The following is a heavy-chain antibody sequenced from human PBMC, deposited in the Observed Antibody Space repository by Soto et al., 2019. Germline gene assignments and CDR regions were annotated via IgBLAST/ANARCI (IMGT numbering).Heavy chain of an antibody. J-gene: IGHJ3*02. CDR3: ARASLIILAGGSAFDI. D-gene: IGHD3-3*01. Sequence: EVQLVESGGGLVKPGGSLRLSCAASGFTFSSYSMNWVRQAPGKGLEWFSSISSSSSYIYYADSVKGRFTISRDNAKNSLYLQMNCLRADDPAVYYCARASLIILAGGSAFDIWGQGTMVTVSS. CDR2: ISSSSSYI. CDR1: GFTFSSYS. V-gene: IGHV3-21*01.